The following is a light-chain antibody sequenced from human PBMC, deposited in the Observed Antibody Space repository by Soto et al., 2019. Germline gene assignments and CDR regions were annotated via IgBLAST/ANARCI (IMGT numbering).Light chain of an antibody. J-gene: IGLJ2*01. CDR2: LNSDGTH. Sequence: QSVLTQSPSASASLGASVKLTCTLSSGHSSYDIAWHQQHPQKGPRFLMRLNSDGTHTKGDGIPDRFSGPTSGAESSLTISSLQSEDEAEYYCQTWGTGIVVFGGGTKLTVL. CDR1: SGHSSYD. CDR3: QTWGTGIVV. V-gene: IGLV4-69*01.